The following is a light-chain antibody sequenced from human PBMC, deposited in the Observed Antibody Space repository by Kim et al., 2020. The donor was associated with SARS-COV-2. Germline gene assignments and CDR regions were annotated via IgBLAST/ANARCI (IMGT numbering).Light chain of an antibody. Sequence: DIQMTQSPSTLSASVGDRVTITCRASQSISSWLAWYQQKPGKAPKLLIYKASSLDSGVPSRFSGSGSGTEFTLTISSLQPDDFATYYCQQYNSYSYSFRQGTKLEI. CDR2: KAS. CDR1: QSISSW. V-gene: IGKV1-5*03. J-gene: IGKJ2*03. CDR3: QQYNSYSYS.